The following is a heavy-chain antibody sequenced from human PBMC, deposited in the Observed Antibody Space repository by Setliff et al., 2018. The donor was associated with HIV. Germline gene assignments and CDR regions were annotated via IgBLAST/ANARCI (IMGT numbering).Heavy chain of an antibody. CDR1: GGSFSGYY. J-gene: IGHJ4*02. D-gene: IGHD2-15*01. V-gene: IGHV4-34*01. CDR3: ARLKGFVVVVAASYYFDY. Sequence: PSETLSLTCAVYGGSFSGYYWSWIRQPPGKGLEWIGEMNDSGSTNYNPSLKSRVTISLDMSKNHFSLKLSSVTAADTAVYYCARLKGFVVVVAASYYFDYWGQGTLVTVSS. CDR2: MNDSGST.